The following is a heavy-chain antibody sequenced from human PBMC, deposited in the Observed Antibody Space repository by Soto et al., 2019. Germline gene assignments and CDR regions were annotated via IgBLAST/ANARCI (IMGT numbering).Heavy chain of an antibody. J-gene: IGHJ5*02. CDR2: IYTNGGT. D-gene: IGHD2-15*01. V-gene: IGHV3-66*04. CDR3: ARQEVAWLKP. Sequence: PGGSLRLSCAASGFDVSVNLMNWVRQAPGKGLEWVSVIYTNGGTKYADSVKGRFTISRDNSMNTVYLQMNSLRVEDTAVYYCARQEVAWLKPWGQGTLLTVSS. CDR1: GFDVSVNL.